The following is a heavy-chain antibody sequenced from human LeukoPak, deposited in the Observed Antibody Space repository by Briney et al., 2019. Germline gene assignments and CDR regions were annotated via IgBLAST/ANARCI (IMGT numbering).Heavy chain of an antibody. CDR2: ISSSSSTI. Sequence: PGGSLRLSCAASGFTFSSYSMNWVRQAPGKGLEWVSYISSSSSTIYYADSVKGRFTISRDNAKNSLYLQMNSLRAEDTAVYYCARDSVPTGEDYWGEGTLVTVSS. CDR1: GFTFSSYS. CDR3: ARDSVPTGEDY. V-gene: IGHV3-48*01. D-gene: IGHD7-27*01. J-gene: IGHJ4*02.